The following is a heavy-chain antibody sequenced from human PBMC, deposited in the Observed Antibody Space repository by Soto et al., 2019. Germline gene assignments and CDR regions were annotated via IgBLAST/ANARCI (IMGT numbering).Heavy chain of an antibody. CDR3: ASTTGSYYHY. D-gene: IGHD1-26*01. J-gene: IGHJ4*02. Sequence: PGGSLRLSWAASGFTFSSYAMHWVRQAPGKGLEWVAVISYDGSNKYYADSVKGRFTISRDNSKNTLYLQMNSLRAEDTAVYYCASTTGSYYHYWGQGTQVTVSS. CDR2: ISYDGSNK. CDR1: GFTFSSYA. V-gene: IGHV3-30-3*01.